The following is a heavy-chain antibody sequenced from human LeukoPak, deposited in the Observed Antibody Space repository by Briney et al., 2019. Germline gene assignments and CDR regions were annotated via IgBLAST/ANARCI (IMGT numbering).Heavy chain of an antibody. Sequence: GGSLRLSCAASGFTFSDYYMSWIRQAPGKGLEWVSYISSSGSTIYYADSVKGRFTISRDNAKNSLYLQMNSLRAEDTAVYYCARDPRPDERYYYYYMDVWGKGTTVTVSS. CDR2: ISSSGSTI. CDR1: GFTFSDYY. V-gene: IGHV3-11*04. CDR3: ARDPRPDERYYYYYMDV. J-gene: IGHJ6*03.